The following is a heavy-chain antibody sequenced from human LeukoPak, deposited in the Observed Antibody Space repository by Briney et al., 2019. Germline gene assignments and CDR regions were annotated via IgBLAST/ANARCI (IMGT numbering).Heavy chain of an antibody. Sequence: GGSLRLSCAASGFTFSSYSMNWVRQAPGKGLECVSSISSSSSYIYYADSVKGRFTISRDNAKNSLYLQMNSLRAEVTAVYYCAREQLKGWSGPNSWGQGTLVTVSS. CDR2: ISSSSSYI. CDR3: AREQLKGWSGPNS. V-gene: IGHV3-21*01. D-gene: IGHD3-3*01. J-gene: IGHJ4*02. CDR1: GFTFSSYS.